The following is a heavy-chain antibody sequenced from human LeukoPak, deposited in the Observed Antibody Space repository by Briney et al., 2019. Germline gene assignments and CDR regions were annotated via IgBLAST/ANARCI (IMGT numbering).Heavy chain of an antibody. CDR1: GFTFSSYA. CDR3: AKDQGGGIAAADY. J-gene: IGHJ4*02. Sequence: GGSLRLSCAASGFTFSSYAMHWVRQAPGKGLEWVAVISYDGSNKYYADSVKGRFTISRDNSKNTLYLQMNSLRAEDTAVYYCAKDQGGGIAAADYWGQGTLATVSS. D-gene: IGHD6-13*01. V-gene: IGHV3-30*04. CDR2: ISYDGSNK.